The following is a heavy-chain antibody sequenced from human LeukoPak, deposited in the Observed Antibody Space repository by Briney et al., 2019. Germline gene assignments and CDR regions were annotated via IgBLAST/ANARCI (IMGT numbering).Heavy chain of an antibody. CDR3: AGHYYDSSGNWFDP. V-gene: IGHV3-21*01. CDR1: GFTFSSYS. D-gene: IGHD3-22*01. CDR2: ISRSSSYI. J-gene: IGHJ5*02. Sequence: PGGSLRLSRAAPGFTFSSYSMNWVRQAPGKGLEWVSSISRSSSYIYYADSVRGRFTISRDNAKNSLYLQMNSLRAEDTAVYYCAGHYYDSSGNWFDPWGQGTLVTVSS.